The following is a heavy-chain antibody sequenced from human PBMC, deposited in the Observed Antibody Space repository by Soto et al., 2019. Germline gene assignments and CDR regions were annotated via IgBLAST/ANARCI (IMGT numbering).Heavy chain of an antibody. CDR1: GGSISSYY. Sequence: ASETLSLTCTVSGGSISSYYWSWIRQHPGKGLEWIGYIYYSGSTNYNPSLKSRVTISVDTSKNQFSLKLSSVTAADTAVYYCARLYGSGSYGSWFDPWGQGTLVTVSS. V-gene: IGHV4-59*08. J-gene: IGHJ5*02. D-gene: IGHD3-10*01. CDR3: ARLYGSGSYGSWFDP. CDR2: IYYSGST.